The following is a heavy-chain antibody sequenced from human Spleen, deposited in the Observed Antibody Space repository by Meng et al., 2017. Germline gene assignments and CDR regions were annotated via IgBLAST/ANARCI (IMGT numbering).Heavy chain of an antibody. V-gene: IGHV4-34*01. J-gene: IGHJ4*02. CDR3: AGGPYDSSGYYSLY. Sequence: SETLSLTCAVYGGSFSDYYWSWIRQPPGKGLEWIGEINHRGSTNYNPSLKSRVTMSLDTSKNQFSLKMTSVTAADTAVYYCAGGPYDSSGYYSLYWGRGTLVTVSS. CDR2: INHRGST. D-gene: IGHD3-22*01. CDR1: GGSFSDYY.